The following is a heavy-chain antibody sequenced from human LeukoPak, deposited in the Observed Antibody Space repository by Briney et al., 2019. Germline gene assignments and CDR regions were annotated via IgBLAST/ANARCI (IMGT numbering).Heavy chain of an antibody. CDR1: GGSISTSGYY. CDR3: VRRPYASGMFDP. D-gene: IGHD3-10*01. Sequence: SETLSLICTVSGGSISTSGYYWGWVRQPPGKGLEGVGNVYYSGSTYYNPSLKSRVTISVDTSKNLLSLKLNSVTAADTAVYYCVRRPYASGMFDPWGQGTLVTVSS. CDR2: VYYSGST. J-gene: IGHJ5*02. V-gene: IGHV4-39*01.